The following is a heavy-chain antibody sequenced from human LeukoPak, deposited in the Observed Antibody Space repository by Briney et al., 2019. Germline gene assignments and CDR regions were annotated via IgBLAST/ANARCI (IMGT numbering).Heavy chain of an antibody. D-gene: IGHD2-15*01. J-gene: IGHJ5*02. CDR2: IYHTGNT. V-gene: IGHV4-38-2*01. CDR3: ATSGVLYWIQT. CDR1: GYSLSDGFY. Sequence: SETLSLTCSVSGYSLSDGFYWGWIRQPPGKGLEWIGTIYHTGNTYYNPSLESRITISVDTSKNQFSLKRTSVTATDTAVYYCATSGVLYWIQTWGQGTLVTVSS.